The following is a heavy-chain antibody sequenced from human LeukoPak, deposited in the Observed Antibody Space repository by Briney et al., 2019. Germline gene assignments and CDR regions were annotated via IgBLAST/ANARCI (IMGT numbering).Heavy chain of an antibody. CDR3: ARGPDFGDRLDYFDY. J-gene: IGHJ4*02. CDR1: GFTFSRLW. CDR2: IKQDASQ. Sequence: GGSLRLSCAASGFTFSRLWMGWVRQAPGKGLEWVANIKQDASQYYVDSVRGRFIISRDNAKNSLSLQMNSLRLEDTAVYYCARGPDFGDRLDYFDYWGQGTLVTVSS. D-gene: IGHD4-17*01. V-gene: IGHV3-7*01.